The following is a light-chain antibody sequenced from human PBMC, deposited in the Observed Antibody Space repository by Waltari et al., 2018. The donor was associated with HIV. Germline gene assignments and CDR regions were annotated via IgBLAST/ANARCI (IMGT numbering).Light chain of an antibody. CDR1: QSVLCSSNNKNY. CDR3: QQYFSTPPWT. CDR2: WAS. Sequence: DIVMTQSPDSLAVSLGERATINCKSSQSVLCSSNNKNYLAWYQQKPGQPPKLLIYWASTRESGVPDRFSGSGSGTDFTLTIGSLQAEDVAVYYCQQYFSTPPWTFGQGTKVEIK. J-gene: IGKJ1*01. V-gene: IGKV4-1*01.